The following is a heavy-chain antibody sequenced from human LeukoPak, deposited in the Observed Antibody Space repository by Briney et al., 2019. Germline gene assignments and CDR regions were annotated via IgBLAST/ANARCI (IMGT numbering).Heavy chain of an antibody. D-gene: IGHD2-15*01. CDR3: ARGYCSGGTYYVVENWLDP. CDR2: INPNSGGT. J-gene: IGHJ5*02. V-gene: IGHV1-2*06. Sequence: ASVKVSCNASGYTLTAYYIYWVRQAPRQGLEWMGLINPNSGGTDYAQNFQGRVTMTRDTSISTAYMELSRRRSDDTAVYYCARGYCSGGTYYVVENWLDPWGQGNLVTVSS. CDR1: GYTLTAYY.